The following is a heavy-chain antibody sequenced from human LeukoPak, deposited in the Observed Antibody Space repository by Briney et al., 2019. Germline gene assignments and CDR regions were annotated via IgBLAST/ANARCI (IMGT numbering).Heavy chain of an antibody. V-gene: IGHV3-48*03. J-gene: IGHJ4*02. CDR3: ARDGSADLRYYFDY. D-gene: IGHD5-24*01. Sequence: QSGGSLRLSCAASGFTFSSYEMNWVRQAPGKGLEWVSYISSSGSTIYYADSVKGRFTISRDNAKNSLYLQMSSLRAEDTAVYYCARDGSADLRYYFDYWGQGTLVTVSS. CDR1: GFTFSSYE. CDR2: ISSSGSTI.